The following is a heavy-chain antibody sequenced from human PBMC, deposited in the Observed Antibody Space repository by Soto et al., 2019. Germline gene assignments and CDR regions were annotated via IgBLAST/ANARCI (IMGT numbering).Heavy chain of an antibody. CDR3: ARAIAAARSFDP. V-gene: IGHV1-46*01. D-gene: IGHD6-13*01. CDR2: INPSGGST. J-gene: IGHJ5*02. Sequence: ASVKVSCKASGYTFASYYMHWVRQAPGQGLEWMGIINPSGGSTSYAQKFQGRVTMTRDTSTSTVYMELSSLRSEDTAVYYCARAIAAARSFDPWGQGTLVTVSS. CDR1: GYTFASYY.